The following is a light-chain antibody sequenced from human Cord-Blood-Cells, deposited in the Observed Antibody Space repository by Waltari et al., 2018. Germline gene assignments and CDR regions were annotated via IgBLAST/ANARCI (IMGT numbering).Light chain of an antibody. CDR1: ASPKQY. J-gene: IGLJ2*01. CDR3: QSADSSGTYPVV. Sequence: SYELTQPPSVSVSPGQTARITCSGAASPKQYAYWYQQKPGQAPVLVIYKDSERPSGIPERFSGSSSGTTVTLTISGVQAEDEADYYCQSADSSGTYPVVFGGGTKLTVL. CDR2: KDS. V-gene: IGLV3-25*03.